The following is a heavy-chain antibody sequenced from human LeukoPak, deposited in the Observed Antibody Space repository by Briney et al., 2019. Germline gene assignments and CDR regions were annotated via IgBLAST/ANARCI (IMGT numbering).Heavy chain of an antibody. CDR3: ARNSYGYDFSLNYYYYYGMDV. CDR1: GGSIRSYY. J-gene: IGHJ6*02. D-gene: IGHD5-18*01. Sequence: SETLSLTCTVSGGSIRSYYWSWIRQPPGKGLEWIGYIYYSGSTNYNPSLKSRVTISVDTSKNQFSLKLSSVTAADTAVYYCARNSYGYDFSLNYYYYYGMDVWGQGTTVTVSS. CDR2: IYYSGST. V-gene: IGHV4-59*08.